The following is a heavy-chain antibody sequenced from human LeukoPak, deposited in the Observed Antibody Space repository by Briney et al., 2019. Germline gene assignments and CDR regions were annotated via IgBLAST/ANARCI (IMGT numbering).Heavy chain of an antibody. CDR2: ISSNGGST. CDR3: ARDKQQRVVSVAFDL. J-gene: IGHJ3*01. Sequence: GGSLRLSCAASGFTFSNYPMHWVRQAPGKGLEYGSAISSNGGSTYYANSVKGRFTISRDNSKNTLYLQMGSLRAEDLAVYYCARDKQQRVVSVAFDLWRQATMLTLPS. D-gene: IGHD6-13*01. CDR1: GFTFSNYP. V-gene: IGHV3-64*01.